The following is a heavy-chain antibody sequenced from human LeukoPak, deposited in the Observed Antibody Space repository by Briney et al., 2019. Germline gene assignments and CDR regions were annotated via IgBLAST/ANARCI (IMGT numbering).Heavy chain of an antibody. CDR2: IRYDGSNK. CDR1: GFTFSSYG. J-gene: IGHJ4*02. V-gene: IGHV3-30*02. CDR3: AKDLVVVAATGPFDY. D-gene: IGHD2-15*01. Sequence: GGSLRLSCAASGFTFSSYGMHWVRQAPGKGLEWVAFIRYDGSNKYYADSVKGRFTISRDNSKNTLYLQMNSLRAEDTAVYYCAKDLVVVAATGPFDYWGQGTLVTVSS.